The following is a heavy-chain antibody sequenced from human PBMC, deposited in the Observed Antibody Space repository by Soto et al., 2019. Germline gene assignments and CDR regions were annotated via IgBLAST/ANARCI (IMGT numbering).Heavy chain of an antibody. CDR2: IIPIFGTA. CDR3: ARDERYYDSSGYYYSLGD. J-gene: IGHJ4*02. Sequence: SVKVSCKASGGTFSSYAISWVRQAPGQGLEWMGGIIPIFGTANYAQKFQGRVTITADESTSTAYMELSSLRSEDTAVYYCARDERYYDSSGYYYSLGDWGQGTLVTVSS. V-gene: IGHV1-69*13. CDR1: GGTFSSYA. D-gene: IGHD3-22*01.